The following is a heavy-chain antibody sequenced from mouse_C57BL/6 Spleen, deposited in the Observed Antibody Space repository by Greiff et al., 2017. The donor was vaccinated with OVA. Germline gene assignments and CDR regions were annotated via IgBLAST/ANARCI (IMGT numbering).Heavy chain of an antibody. CDR3: ARRDYSFYYFDY. CDR1: GFTFSDYY. D-gene: IGHD2-12*01. CDR2: ISNGGGST. V-gene: IGHV5-12*01. J-gene: IGHJ2*01. Sequence: EVMLVESGGGLVQPGGSLKLSCAASGFTFSDYYMYWVRQTPEKRLEWVAYISNGGGSTYYPDTVKGRFTISRDNAKNTLYLKMSRLKSEDTAMYYCARRDYSFYYFDYWGQGTTLTVSS.